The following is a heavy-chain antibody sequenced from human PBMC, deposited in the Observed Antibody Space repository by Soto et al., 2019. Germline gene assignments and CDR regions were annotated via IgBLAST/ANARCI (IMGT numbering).Heavy chain of an antibody. CDR1: EVTCGSYS. D-gene: IGHD4-17*01. V-gene: IGHV3-48*02. J-gene: IGHJ6*02. CDR2: ISSSSTI. CDR3: ARVLLASYGRGMDV. Sequence: GFLRLWYGASEVTCGSYSMNRVRQDPGKGLEWVSYISSSSTIYYADSVKGRFTISRDNAKNSLYLQMNSLRDEDTAVYYCARVLLASYGRGMDVWGQGTTVTVSS.